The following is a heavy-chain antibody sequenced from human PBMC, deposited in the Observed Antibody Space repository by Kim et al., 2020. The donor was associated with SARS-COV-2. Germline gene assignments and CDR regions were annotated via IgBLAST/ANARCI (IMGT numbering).Heavy chain of an antibody. V-gene: IGHV4-31*02. D-gene: IGHD3-22*01. Sequence: PSLKSRVTISVDTSKNQFSLKLSSVTAADPAVYYCARTRITMIVVVTHFDYWGQGTLVTVSS. J-gene: IGHJ4*02. CDR3: ARTRITMIVVVTHFDY.